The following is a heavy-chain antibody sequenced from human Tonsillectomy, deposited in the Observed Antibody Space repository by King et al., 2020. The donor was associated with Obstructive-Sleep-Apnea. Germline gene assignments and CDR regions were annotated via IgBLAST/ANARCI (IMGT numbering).Heavy chain of an antibody. CDR3: ARGPSLGEENDY. V-gene: IGHV4-39*07. D-gene: IGHD2-21*01. Sequence: QLQESGPGLVKPSETLSLTCTVSGDSISTSYYWTWIRQPPGKGLEWIGTIYYSGSTYYNPYLKSRLTISVDTSKNQFSLNLSSVTAADTAVYYCARGPSLGEENDYWGQGTLVTVSS. J-gene: IGHJ4*02. CDR1: GDSISTSYY. CDR2: IYYSGST.